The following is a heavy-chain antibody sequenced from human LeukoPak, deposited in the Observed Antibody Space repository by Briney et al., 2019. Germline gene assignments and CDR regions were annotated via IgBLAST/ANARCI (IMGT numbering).Heavy chain of an antibody. J-gene: IGHJ4*02. V-gene: IGHV4-39*07. CDR3: ARDRGYYDSSGYYPN. CDR2: IYYSGST. D-gene: IGHD3-22*01. CDR1: GGSISSSSYY. Sequence: SETLSLTCIVSGGSISSSSYYWGWIRQPPGKGLEWIGSIYYSGSTYYNPSLKSRVTISVDTSKNQFSLKLSSVTAADTAVYYCARDRGYYDSSGYYPNWGQGTLVTVSS.